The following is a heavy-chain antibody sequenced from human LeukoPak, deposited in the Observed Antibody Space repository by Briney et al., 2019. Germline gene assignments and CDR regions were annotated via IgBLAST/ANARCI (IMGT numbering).Heavy chain of an antibody. CDR2: ISGSSGAK. V-gene: IGHV3-48*01. D-gene: IGHD5-12*01. CDR1: GFTFNNYA. Sequence: GGSLRLSCAASGFTFNNYAMTWVRQAPGKGLEWISYISGSSGAKHYADSVKGRFTIFRDHAKSSLYLQMNSLRVEDTAIYYCAIILATLSYWGQGTLVTVSS. CDR3: AIILATLSY. J-gene: IGHJ4*02.